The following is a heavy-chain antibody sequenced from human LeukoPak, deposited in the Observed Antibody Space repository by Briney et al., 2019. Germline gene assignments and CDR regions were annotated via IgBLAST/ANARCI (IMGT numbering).Heavy chain of an antibody. CDR1: GGSISSGGYY. J-gene: IGHJ3*02. CDR2: IYYSGII. CDR3: ARDGRDGSTFDAFDN. V-gene: IGHV4-31*03. Sequence: SQTLSLTCTVSGGSISSGGYYWSWIRQHPGKGLEWIGNIYYSGIINYNPSLKSRLTISVDTSQNQFSLKLRYVTAADTAVYYCARDGRDGSTFDAFDNWGQGTMVTVSS. D-gene: IGHD5-24*01.